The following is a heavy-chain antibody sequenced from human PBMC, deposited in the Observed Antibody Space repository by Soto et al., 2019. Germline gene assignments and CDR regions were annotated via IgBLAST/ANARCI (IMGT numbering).Heavy chain of an antibody. CDR3: ARDLAAAILDY. D-gene: IGHD6-13*01. J-gene: IGHJ4*02. V-gene: IGHV3-48*01. Sequence: EVQLVESGGGLVQPGGSQRLSCAASGFTFSSYSMNWVRQAPGKGLEWVSYISSSSSTIYYADSVKGRFTISRDNAKNSLYLQMNSLRAEDTAVYYCARDLAAAILDYWGQGTLVTVSS. CDR2: ISSSSSTI. CDR1: GFTFSSYS.